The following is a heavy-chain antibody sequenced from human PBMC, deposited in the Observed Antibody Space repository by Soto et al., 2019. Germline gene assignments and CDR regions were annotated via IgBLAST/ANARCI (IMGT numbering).Heavy chain of an antibody. D-gene: IGHD6-13*01. CDR1: GYIFTSYG. J-gene: IGHJ5*02. Sequence: QVQLVQSGAEVEKPGASVKVSCKASGYIFTSYGISWVRQAPGQGLEWLGWISVYNGNTYYAQYLQGRVTMTTVTATSTGYMELTSLRSADTAIYYCGRGPRRSLQQPLVAHWFDPCGQRNLLIVSS. CDR3: GRGPRRSLQQPLVAHWFDP. CDR2: ISVYNGNT. V-gene: IGHV1-18*01.